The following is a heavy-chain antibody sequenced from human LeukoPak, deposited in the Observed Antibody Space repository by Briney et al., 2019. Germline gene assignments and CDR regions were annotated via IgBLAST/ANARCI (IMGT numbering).Heavy chain of an antibody. D-gene: IGHD3-22*01. V-gene: IGHV4-61*05. CDR3: ARGGYDSSGYLYYYYYMDV. CDR2: IYYSGST. Sequence: PSETLSLTCTVSGGSISSSSYYWGWIRQPPGKGLEWIGYIYYSGSTNYNPSLKSRVTISVDTSKNQFSLKLSSVTAADTAVYYCARGGYDSSGYLYYYYYMDVWGKGTTVTVSS. CDR1: GGSISSSSYY. J-gene: IGHJ6*03.